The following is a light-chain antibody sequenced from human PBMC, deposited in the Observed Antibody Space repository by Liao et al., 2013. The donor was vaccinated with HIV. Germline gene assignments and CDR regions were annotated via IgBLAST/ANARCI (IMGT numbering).Light chain of an antibody. J-gene: IGLJ2*01. CDR3: QVWDSSSDQVV. CDR2: KDT. CDR1: ALPKHY. Sequence: SYELTQPPSVSVSPGQTARITCSGDALPKHYAYWYQQRPGQAPVVLMYKDTERPSGIPERFSGSNSGNTATLTISRVEAGDEADYYCQVWDSSSDQVVFGGGTKLTVL. V-gene: IGLV3-25*02.